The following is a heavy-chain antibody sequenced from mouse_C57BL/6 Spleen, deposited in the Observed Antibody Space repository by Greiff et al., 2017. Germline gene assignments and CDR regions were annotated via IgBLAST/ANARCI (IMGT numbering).Heavy chain of an antibody. CDR2: IYPGDGDT. CDR1: GYAFSSSW. CDR3: ARERDDGYFYAMDY. V-gene: IGHV1-82*01. J-gene: IGHJ4*01. D-gene: IGHD2-3*01. Sequence: VQLQQSGPELVKPGASVKISCKASGYAFSSSWMNWVKQRPGKGLEWIGRIYPGDGDTNYNGKFKGKATLTADKSSSTAYMQLSSLTSEDSAVYFCARERDDGYFYAMDYWGQGTSVTVSS.